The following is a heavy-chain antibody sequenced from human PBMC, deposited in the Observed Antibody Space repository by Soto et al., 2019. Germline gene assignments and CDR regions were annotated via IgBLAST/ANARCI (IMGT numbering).Heavy chain of an antibody. V-gene: IGHV1-69*02. J-gene: IGHJ6*02. CDR2: IIPILGIA. CDR3: ARPRYCSSTSCPATDYYYGMDV. CDR1: GGTFSSYT. D-gene: IGHD2-2*01. Sequence: QVQLVQSGAEVKKPGSSVKVSCKASGGTFSSYTISWVRQAPGQGLEWMGRIIPILGIANYAQKFQGRVTITADKSTSTAYMGLSSLRSEDTAVYYCARPRYCSSTSCPATDYYYGMDVWGQGTTVTVSS.